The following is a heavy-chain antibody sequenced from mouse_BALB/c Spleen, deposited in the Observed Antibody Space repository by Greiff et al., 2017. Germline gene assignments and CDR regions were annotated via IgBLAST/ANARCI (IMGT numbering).Heavy chain of an antibody. CDR3: ARSYYRYDGSAMDY. CDR1: GYSITSDYA. Sequence: EVQRVESGPGLVKPSQSLSLTCTVTGYSITSDYAWNWIRQFPGNKLEWMGYISYSGSTSYNPSLKSRISITRDTSKNQFFLQLNSVTTEDTATYYCARSYYRYDGSAMDYWGQGTSVTVSS. CDR2: ISYSGST. J-gene: IGHJ4*01. D-gene: IGHD2-14*01. V-gene: IGHV3-2*02.